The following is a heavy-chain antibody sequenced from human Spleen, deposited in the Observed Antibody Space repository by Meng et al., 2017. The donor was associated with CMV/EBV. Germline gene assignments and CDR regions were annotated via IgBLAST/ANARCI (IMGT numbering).Heavy chain of an antibody. D-gene: IGHD2-2*01. V-gene: IGHV3-11*01. J-gene: IGHJ2*01. CDR3: ARRFGYCSRTSCSPLWFFDL. CDR2: ISSDGTTI. Sequence: GGSLRLSCAASGFAFSEHYMSWIRQAPGKGLEWVSYISSDGTTIYYTDSVKGRFTISRDNAENSLSLQMNSLRAEDTAVYYCARRFGYCSRTSCSPLWFFDLWGHGTLVTVSS. CDR1: GFAFSEHY.